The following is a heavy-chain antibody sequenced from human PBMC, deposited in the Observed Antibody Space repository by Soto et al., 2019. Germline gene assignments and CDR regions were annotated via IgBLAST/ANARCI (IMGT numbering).Heavy chain of an antibody. D-gene: IGHD2-15*01. J-gene: IGHJ1*01. V-gene: IGHV4-30-4*01. CDR3: ARESDSRAEYFQH. Sequence: SETLSLTCTVSGGSISSGDYYWSWIRQPPGKGLEWIGYIYYSGSTYYNPSLKSRVTISVDTSKNQFSLKLSSVTAADTAVYYCARESDSRAEYFQHWGQGTPVTVSS. CDR1: GGSISSGDYY. CDR2: IYYSGST.